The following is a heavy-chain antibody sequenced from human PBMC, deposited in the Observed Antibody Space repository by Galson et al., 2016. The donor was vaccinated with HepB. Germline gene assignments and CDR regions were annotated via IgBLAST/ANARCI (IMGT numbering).Heavy chain of an antibody. V-gene: IGHV3-23*01. Sequence: SLRLSCAASGFTFTNYAMSWVRQAPGKGLEWVSGITGSDGSTRYADSVKGRFIISRDNSKNTLYLQMDSLRAEDTAVYYCAKGSNGLTKFIDFWGQGTLVTVSS. CDR3: AKGSNGLTKFIDF. CDR1: GFTFTNYA. J-gene: IGHJ4*02. CDR2: ITGSDGST. D-gene: IGHD6-19*01.